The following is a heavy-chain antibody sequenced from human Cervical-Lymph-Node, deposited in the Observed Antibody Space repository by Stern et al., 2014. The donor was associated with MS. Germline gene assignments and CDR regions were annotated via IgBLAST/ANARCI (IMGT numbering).Heavy chain of an antibody. CDR2: IIPIFVTA. CDR3: AREIRGSGSYEYYYGMDV. V-gene: IGHV1-69*01. J-gene: IGHJ6*02. CDR1: GGTFSSYA. Sequence: QVQLVQSGAEVKKPGSSVKVSCKASGGTFSSYAISWVRQAPGQGLEWMGGIIPIFVTASYAQKFQGRVTITADESTSTAYMELSSLRSEDTAVYYCAREIRGSGSYEYYYGMDVWGQGTTVTVSS. D-gene: IGHD1-26*01.